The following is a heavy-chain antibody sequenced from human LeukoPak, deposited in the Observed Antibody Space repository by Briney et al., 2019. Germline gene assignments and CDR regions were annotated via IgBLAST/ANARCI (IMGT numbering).Heavy chain of an antibody. CDR2: ISSSSSTI. J-gene: IGHJ4*02. CDR1: GFTFSSYS. Sequence: GGSLRLSCAASGFTFSSYSMNWVRQAPGKGLEWVSYISSSSSTIYYADSVKGRFTISRDNAKNSLYLQMNSLRDEDTAVYYCARALRFLEWLTYYFDYWGQGTLVTVSS. CDR3: ARALRFLEWLTYYFDY. V-gene: IGHV3-48*02. D-gene: IGHD3-3*01.